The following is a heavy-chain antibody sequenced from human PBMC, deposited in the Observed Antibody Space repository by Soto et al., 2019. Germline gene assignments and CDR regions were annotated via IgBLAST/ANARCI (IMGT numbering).Heavy chain of an antibody. CDR3: AKDIRAEGLLWFVLD. CDR2: ISYDGSNK. Sequence: QVQLVESGGGVVQPGRSLRLSCAASGFTFSSYGMHWVRQAPGKRLEWVAVISYDGSNKYYADSVKGRFTISRDNSKNTLYLQMNSLRAEDTAVYYCAKDIRAEGLLWFVLDWGQGTLVTVSS. V-gene: IGHV3-30*18. D-gene: IGHD3-10*01. CDR1: GFTFSSYG. J-gene: IGHJ4*02.